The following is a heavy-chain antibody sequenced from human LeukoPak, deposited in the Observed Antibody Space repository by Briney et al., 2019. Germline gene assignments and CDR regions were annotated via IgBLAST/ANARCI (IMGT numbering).Heavy chain of an antibody. J-gene: IGHJ6*02. D-gene: IGHD3-9*01. CDR1: GFTFRSYA. CDR2: INGDGGTT. Sequence: GGSLRLSCAASGFTFRSYAMSWVRRAPGKGLEWISAINGDGGTTYYADSVKGRFTISRDNSKNTLYLQMNSLRAEDTAVYYCAKGDILTGYYNVPGYYGMDVWGQGTTVTGSS. CDR3: AKGDILTGYYNVPGYYGMDV. V-gene: IGHV3-23*01.